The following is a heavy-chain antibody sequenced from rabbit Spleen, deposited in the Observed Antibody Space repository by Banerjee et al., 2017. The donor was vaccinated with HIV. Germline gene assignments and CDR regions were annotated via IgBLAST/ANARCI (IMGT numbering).Heavy chain of an antibody. Sequence: QEQLEESGGDLVKPEGSLTLTCTASGFSFSSNAMCWVRQAPGKGLELIACIYGDNSGSTDYASWAKGRFTISKTSSTTVTLQMTSLTAADTATYFCARSSGSTTYLYYGMDLWGQGTLVTVS. D-gene: IGHD1-1*01. V-gene: IGHV1S45*01. J-gene: IGHJ6*01. CDR1: GFSFSSNA. CDR3: ARSSGSTTYLYYGMDL. CDR2: IYGDNSGST.